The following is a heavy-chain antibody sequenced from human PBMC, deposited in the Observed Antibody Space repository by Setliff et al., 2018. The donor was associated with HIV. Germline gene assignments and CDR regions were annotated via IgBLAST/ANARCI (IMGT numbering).Heavy chain of an antibody. V-gene: IGHV3-7*01. CDR2: IDHFGSEE. CDR3: ARASPGVVIIPDS. Sequence: PGGSLRLSCAASGFSFSRYWMSWVRQAPGKGLEWVASIDHFGSEENYVDSVKGRFTISRDDGKNSLYLEMNGLTAEDTATYFCARASPGVVIIPDSWGQGTLVTVSS. CDR1: GFSFSRYW. J-gene: IGHJ4*02. D-gene: IGHD3-22*01.